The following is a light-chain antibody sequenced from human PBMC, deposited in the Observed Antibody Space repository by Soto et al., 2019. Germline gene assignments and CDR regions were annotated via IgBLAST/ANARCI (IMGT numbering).Light chain of an antibody. CDR2: RVS. J-gene: IGKJ4*02. V-gene: IGKV2-24*01. CDR3: MQAIHFPST. Sequence: DIVMTQTPLSSPVTLGQPASISCRSSQSLVHSHGNTYLSWLQQRPGLPPRLLIYRVSNLFSCDTDSFRGSGAVTDFALKICRVAAERVAVYYCMQAIHFPSTCGGGTKVDIK. CDR1: QSLVHSHGNTY.